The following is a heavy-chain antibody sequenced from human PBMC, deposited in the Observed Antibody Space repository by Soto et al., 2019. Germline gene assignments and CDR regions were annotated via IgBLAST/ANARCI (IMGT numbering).Heavy chain of an antibody. V-gene: IGHV3-23*01. J-gene: IGHJ4*02. CDR1: GFIFSSYV. CDR3: AKKLGSSGWTYYFDY. Sequence: EVQLLESGGGLVQPGGSLRLSCAASGFIFSSYVLSWVRQAPGKGLEWVSAISDSGDNTYYADSVKGRFTISRDNSKNTLYLQMNSLRAQDTAVYYCAKKLGSSGWTYYFDYWGQGTLVTVSS. CDR2: ISDSGDNT. D-gene: IGHD6-19*01.